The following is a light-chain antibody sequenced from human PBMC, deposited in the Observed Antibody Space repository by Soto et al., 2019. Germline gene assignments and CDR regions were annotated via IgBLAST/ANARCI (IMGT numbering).Light chain of an antibody. J-gene: IGKJ4*01. CDR2: DAS. CDR1: QSVGRNY. Sequence: EIMLTQSPGTLSLSPGERAILSCRASQSVGRNYLAWFQHKPGQAPRLLIDDASSRATGIPDRFSGSGSGTDFTLTISRLEPEDFAVYYCQQCAESPLTFGGGNKLEIK. CDR3: QQCAESPLT. V-gene: IGKV3-20*01.